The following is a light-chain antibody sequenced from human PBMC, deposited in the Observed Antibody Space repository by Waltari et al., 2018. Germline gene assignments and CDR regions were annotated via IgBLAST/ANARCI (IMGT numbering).Light chain of an antibody. CDR2: DSS. V-gene: IGKV1-33*01. Sequence: IQLTQSPSSLSASLGDTVTITCQASQDISNYLNWYQQKPGTAPKHLIYDSSHVETGVPSRFSVSGSGTDVSFTISSLQPQDSATYYCRQKDNLPITFGQGTRVDMK. J-gene: IGKJ5*01. CDR3: RQKDNLPIT. CDR1: QDISNY.